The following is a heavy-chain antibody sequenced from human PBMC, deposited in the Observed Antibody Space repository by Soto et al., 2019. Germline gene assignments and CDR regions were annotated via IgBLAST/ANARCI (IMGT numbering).Heavy chain of an antibody. CDR2: ISSSGSTI. J-gene: IGHJ3*02. D-gene: IGHD2-21*02. CDR3: ARAATADDAFDI. Sequence: GGSLRLSCAASGFTVSSNYMSWIRQAPGKGLEWVSYISSSGSTIYYADSVKGRFTISRDNAKNSLYLQMNSLRAEDTAVYYCARAATADDAFDIWGQGTMVTVSS. CDR1: GFTVSSNY. V-gene: IGHV3-11*01.